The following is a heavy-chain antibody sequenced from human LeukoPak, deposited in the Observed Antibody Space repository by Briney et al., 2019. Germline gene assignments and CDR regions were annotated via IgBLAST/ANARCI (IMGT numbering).Heavy chain of an antibody. CDR3: ARSSPTYYYGSGSYFPSHFDY. J-gene: IGHJ4*02. Sequence: GESLKISCKGSGYSFTSYWIGWVRQMPGKGLEWMGIIYPGDSDTRYSPSFQGQVTISADKSISTAYLQWSSLKASDTAMYYCARSSPTYYYGSGSYFPSHFDYWGQGTLVTVSS. V-gene: IGHV5-51*01. D-gene: IGHD3-10*01. CDR1: GYSFTSYW. CDR2: IYPGDSDT.